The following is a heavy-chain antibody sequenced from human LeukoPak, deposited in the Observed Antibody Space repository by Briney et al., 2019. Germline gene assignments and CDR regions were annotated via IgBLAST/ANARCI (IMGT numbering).Heavy chain of an antibody. CDR3: ARVYGSGFVDY. J-gene: IGHJ4*02. V-gene: IGHV4-4*07. Sequence: SETLSLTCTVSGGSISSYYWSWIRQPAGKGLEWIGRIYTSGSTNYIPSLKSRVTMSVDTSKNQFSLMRNSVIAADTAVYYCARVYGSGFVDYWGQGTLVTVSS. D-gene: IGHD3-10*01. CDR1: GGSISSYY. CDR2: IYTSGST.